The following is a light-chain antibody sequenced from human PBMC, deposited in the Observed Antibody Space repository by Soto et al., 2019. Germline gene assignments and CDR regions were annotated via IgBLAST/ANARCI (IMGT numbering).Light chain of an antibody. CDR2: DVS. Sequence: EIVLTQSPGTLSLSPGERATLSCRSRHSVTSNYLAWYQQKPGQAPRLLIYDVSSRATGIPDRFSGRGSGTDFTLTISRLEPVDFAVYYCQQYGISPTFGQGTKVEIK. J-gene: IGKJ1*01. CDR3: QQYGISPT. V-gene: IGKV3-20*01. CDR1: HSVTSNY.